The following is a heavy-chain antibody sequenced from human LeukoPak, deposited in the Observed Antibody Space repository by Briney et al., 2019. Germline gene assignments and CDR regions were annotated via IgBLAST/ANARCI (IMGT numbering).Heavy chain of an antibody. CDR3: ASSLASARAAGYYFDY. V-gene: IGHV3-66*01. CDR1: GFTFSSYA. CDR2: IYSSGST. Sequence: PGGSLRLSCAASGFTFSSYAMSWVRQAPGKGLEWISIIYSSGSTFYADSVKGRFTISRDKSKNTLYLQMNSLRAEDTAVYYCASSLASARAAGYYFDYWGQGTLVTVSS. D-gene: IGHD6-6*01. J-gene: IGHJ4*02.